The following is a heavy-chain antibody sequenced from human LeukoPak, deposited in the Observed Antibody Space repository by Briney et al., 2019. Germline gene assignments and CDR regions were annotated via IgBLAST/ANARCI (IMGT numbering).Heavy chain of an antibody. CDR1: GFTFSSYA. CDR2: ISGSGGST. J-gene: IGHJ4*02. Sequence: GGSLRLSCAASGFTFSSYAMSWVRQAPGKGLEWVSAISGSGGSTYYADSVKGRFTISRDNSKNTLYLQMNSLRAEDTAVYYCAKARTVWQWLAPSYWGQGTLVTVSS. CDR3: AKARTVWQWLAPSY. V-gene: IGHV3-23*01. D-gene: IGHD6-19*01.